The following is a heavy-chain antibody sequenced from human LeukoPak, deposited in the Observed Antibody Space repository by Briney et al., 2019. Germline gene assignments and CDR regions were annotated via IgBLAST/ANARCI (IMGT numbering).Heavy chain of an antibody. CDR2: ISWNSGSI. Sequence: GRSLRLSCAASGFTFGDYAMHWVRQAPGKGLEWVSGISWNSGSIGYADSVKGRFTISRDNAKNSLYLQMNSLRAEDTALYYCAKERYYDILTVAFDYWGQGTLVTVSS. V-gene: IGHV3-9*01. CDR3: AKERYYDILTVAFDY. D-gene: IGHD3-9*01. CDR1: GFTFGDYA. J-gene: IGHJ4*02.